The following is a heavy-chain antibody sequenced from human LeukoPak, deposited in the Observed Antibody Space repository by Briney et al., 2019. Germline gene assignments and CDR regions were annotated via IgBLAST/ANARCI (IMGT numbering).Heavy chain of an antibody. V-gene: IGHV1-69*06. CDR1: GGTFSSYA. D-gene: IGHD5-12*01. J-gene: IGHJ4*02. Sequence: GASVKVSCKASGGTFSSYAISWVRQAPGQGLERMGGIIPIFGTANYAQKFQGRVTITADKSTSTAYMELSSLRSGDTAVYYCARVGGVVATLDYWGQGTLVTVSS. CDR3: ARVGGVVATLDY. CDR2: IIPIFGTA.